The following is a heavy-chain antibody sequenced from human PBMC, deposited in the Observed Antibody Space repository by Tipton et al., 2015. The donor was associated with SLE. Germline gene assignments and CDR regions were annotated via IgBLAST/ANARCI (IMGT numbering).Heavy chain of an antibody. CDR3: VRDKWGEYYPSTGYFWSFDP. CDR1: GGSLNNHF. Sequence: TLSLTCTVSGGSLNNHFCSWIRQSAGKGLEWIGRVSPSGGTNYNPSLKSRVTMSVDTSKNQFSLNRSSLTAADTAVYYCVRDKWGEYYPSTGYFWSFDPWGQGILVTVSS. CDR2: VSPSGGT. V-gene: IGHV4-4*07. D-gene: IGHD3-9*01. J-gene: IGHJ5*02.